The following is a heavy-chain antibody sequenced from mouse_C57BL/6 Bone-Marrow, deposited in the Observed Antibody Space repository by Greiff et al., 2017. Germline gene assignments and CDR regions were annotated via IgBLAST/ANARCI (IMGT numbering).Heavy chain of an antibody. V-gene: IGHV1-55*01. CDR3: ASITTVAADY. J-gene: IGHJ2*01. D-gene: IGHD1-1*01. CDR2: IYPGSGST. CDR1: GYTFTSYW. Sequence: QVQLQQPGAELVKPGASVKMSCKASGYTFTSYWITWVKQRPGQGLEWIGAIYPGSGSTNYNEKFKGKATLTVATSSSTAYMQRSSLTSEDSAVYYCASITTVAADYWGQGTTLTVSS.